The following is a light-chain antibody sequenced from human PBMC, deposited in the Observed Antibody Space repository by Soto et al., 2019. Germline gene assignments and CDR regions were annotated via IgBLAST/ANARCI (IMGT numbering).Light chain of an antibody. CDR2: GAS. J-gene: IGKJ1*01. V-gene: IGKV3-20*01. Sequence: EIVLTQSPGTLSLSPGERATLSCRASQSVSSSYLAWYQQKPGQAPRLLIYGASSRATGIPDRFSGSASGTDFTLTISRLEPEDFAVYYCQQYGSSPQWTFGQGTKVEIK. CDR3: QQYGSSPQWT. CDR1: QSVSSSY.